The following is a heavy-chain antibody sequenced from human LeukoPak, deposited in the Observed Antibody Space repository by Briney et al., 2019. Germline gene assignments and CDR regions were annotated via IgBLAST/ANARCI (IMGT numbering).Heavy chain of an antibody. D-gene: IGHD3-22*01. V-gene: IGHV4-59*08. CDR2: IYYSGST. CDR3: ARHYYDSSGYFYQDY. CDR1: GGSISGYY. Sequence: SQTLSITCTSPGGSISGYYWSWIRQPPGRGLEWIGYIYYSGSTDYNPSLKSRVTISVDTSKNQFSLKMSSVTAAATAVYYCARHYYDSSGYFYQDYWGQGTLVTVSS. J-gene: IGHJ4*02.